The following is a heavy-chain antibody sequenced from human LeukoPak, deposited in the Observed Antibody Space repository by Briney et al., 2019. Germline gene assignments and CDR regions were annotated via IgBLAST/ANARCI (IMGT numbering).Heavy chain of an antibody. CDR2: IYYSGST. Sequence: PSETLSLTCTVSGGPISSYYWNWIRQPPGKGLEWIGYIYYSGSTNYNPSLKSRVTISMDTPKNQVSLNLSSVTAADTAFYYCARDPGSCSGGSCSFYWYFDLWGRGTLVSVSS. CDR1: GGPISSYY. CDR3: ARDPGSCSGGSCSFYWYFDL. D-gene: IGHD2-15*01. J-gene: IGHJ2*01. V-gene: IGHV4-59*01.